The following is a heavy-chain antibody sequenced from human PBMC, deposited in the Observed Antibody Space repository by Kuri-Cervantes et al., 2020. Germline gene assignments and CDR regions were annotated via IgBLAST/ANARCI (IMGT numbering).Heavy chain of an antibody. J-gene: IGHJ6*03. V-gene: IGHV1-2*02. Sequence: ASVKVSCKASGYTFTGYYMHWVRQAPGQGLEWMGWINPNSGGTNYAQKFQGRVTITSDGSTNTVYMELSSLRSDDTAVYYCAIRVELWSYYYYMDVWGKGTTVTVSS. CDR3: AIRVELWSYYYYMDV. CDR2: INPNSGGT. CDR1: GYTFTGYY. D-gene: IGHD3-3*01.